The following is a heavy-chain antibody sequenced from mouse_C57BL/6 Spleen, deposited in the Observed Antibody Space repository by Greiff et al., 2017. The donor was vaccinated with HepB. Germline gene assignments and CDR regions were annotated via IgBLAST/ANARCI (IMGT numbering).Heavy chain of an antibody. J-gene: IGHJ4*01. Sequence: QVQLQQSGAELARPGASVKLSCKASGYTFTSYGISWVKQRTGQGLEWIGEIYPRSGNTYYNEKFKGKATLTADKSSSTAYMELRSLTSEDSAVYFCEKREDYDRSPYAMDYWGQGTSVTVSS. V-gene: IGHV1-81*01. CDR1: GYTFTSYG. CDR3: EKREDYDRSPYAMDY. D-gene: IGHD2-4*01. CDR2: IYPRSGNT.